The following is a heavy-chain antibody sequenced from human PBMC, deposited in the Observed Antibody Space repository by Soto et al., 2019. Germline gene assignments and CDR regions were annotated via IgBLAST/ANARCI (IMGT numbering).Heavy chain of an antibody. D-gene: IGHD6-19*01. V-gene: IGHV3-15*07. J-gene: IGHJ4*02. Sequence: GGSLRLSCAASGLTFSNAEMTWVRQAPGKGLEWVGRIRGKGDGGAIDYAAPVKYRFIILRDDSENMVYLQMNSLKTEDTAVYYCTTSGGGSGWSFWGQGTLVTVSS. CDR3: TTSGGGSGWSF. CDR1: GLTFSNAE. CDR2: IRGKGDGGAI.